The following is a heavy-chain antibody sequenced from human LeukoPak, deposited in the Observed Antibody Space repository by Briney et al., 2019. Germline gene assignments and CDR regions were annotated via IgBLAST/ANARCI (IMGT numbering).Heavy chain of an antibody. J-gene: IGHJ4*02. Sequence: GGSLRLSCAASGFTFSTYAMHWVRQAPGKGLEWVAVISNDGTRQYYAGSMKGRFTISRDNSKDTLYLQLNSLRPEDTAVYYCARDGPGPRGSYDYWGQGTLVTVSS. CDR2: ISNDGTRQ. CDR1: GFTFSTYA. D-gene: IGHD1-26*01. CDR3: ARDGPGPRGSYDY. V-gene: IGHV3-30-3*01.